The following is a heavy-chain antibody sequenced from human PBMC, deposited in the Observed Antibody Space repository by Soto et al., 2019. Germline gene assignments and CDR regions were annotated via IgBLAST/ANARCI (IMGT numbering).Heavy chain of an antibody. V-gene: IGHV3-13*04. CDR3: ARGGYYYGMDV. J-gene: IGHJ6*02. CDR1: GFTFSSYD. Sequence: EVQLVESGGGLVQPGGSLRLSCAASGFTFSSYDMHWVRQATGKGLEWVSAIGTAGDTYYPGSVKGRFTISRENAKNSVYLQMNSLRAGDTAVYYCARGGYYYGMDVWGQGTTVTVSS. CDR2: IGTAGDT.